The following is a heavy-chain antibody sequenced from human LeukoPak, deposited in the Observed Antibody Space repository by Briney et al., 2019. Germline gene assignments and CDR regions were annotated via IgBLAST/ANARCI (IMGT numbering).Heavy chain of an antibody. J-gene: IGHJ4*02. CDR3: ARETRDFWSGYYTDGSDY. CDR1: GGTFSSYA. CDR2: IIPIFGTA. D-gene: IGHD3-3*01. Sequence: GASVKVSCKASGGTFSSYAISWVRQAPGQGLEWMGGIIPIFGTANYAQKFQGRVTITADESTSTAYMELSSLRSEDTAVYYCARETRDFWSGYYTDGSDYWGQGTLVTVSS. V-gene: IGHV1-69*01.